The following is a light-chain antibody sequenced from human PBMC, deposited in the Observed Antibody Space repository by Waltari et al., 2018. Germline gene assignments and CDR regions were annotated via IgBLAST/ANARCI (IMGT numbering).Light chain of an antibody. CDR1: KLVRDH. Sequence: EIQMTQSTSSLSASIGERVTITCRASKLVRDHVNWYQQAFVKSPQLLIYKTSSFPTVVPSMFSVSGSGTDFTLTVSSRQPEDFATYCCQQIHSTPEKTFGQGTKLEIK. J-gene: IGKJ2*01. CDR3: QQIHSTPEKT. CDR2: KTS. V-gene: IGKV1-39*01.